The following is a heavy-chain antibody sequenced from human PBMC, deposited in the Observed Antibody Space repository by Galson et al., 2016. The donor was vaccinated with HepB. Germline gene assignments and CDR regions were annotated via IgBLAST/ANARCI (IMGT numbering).Heavy chain of an antibody. D-gene: IGHD2-15*01. CDR3: AKPQGYCYGARCDYQYGLDV. CDR2: ITDSGGSA. J-gene: IGHJ6*02. Sequence: SLRLSCAASGFTFRTYAMTWVRQAPGKGLEWVSTITDSGGSADSGDSVKGRFTISRDNSRNTLYLQMNTLRADDTAVYFCAKPQGYCYGARCDYQYGLDVWGQGTTVTVSS. V-gene: IGHV3-23*01. CDR1: GFTFRTYA.